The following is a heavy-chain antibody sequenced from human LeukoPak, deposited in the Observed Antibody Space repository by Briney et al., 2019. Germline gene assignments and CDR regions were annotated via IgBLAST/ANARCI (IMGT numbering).Heavy chain of an antibody. D-gene: IGHD3-3*01. J-gene: IGHJ4*02. CDR2: IKQDGSET. CDR1: GFTFSNYW. Sequence: GGSLRLSCAASGFTFSNYWMSWVRRAPGKGLEWVANIKQDGSETYYVDSVRGRFTISRDNARNSLYLQMNSLRGEDTAIYYCARDFWSDYRVDFDFWGQGALVTVSS. CDR3: ARDFWSDYRVDFDF. V-gene: IGHV3-7*01.